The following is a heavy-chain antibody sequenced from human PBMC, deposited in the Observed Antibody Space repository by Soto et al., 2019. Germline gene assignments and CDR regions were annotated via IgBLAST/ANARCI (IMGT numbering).Heavy chain of an antibody. J-gene: IGHJ6*02. Sequence: PGGSLRLSCAASGFTFSSYSMNWVRQAPGKGLEWVSSISSSSSYIYYADSVKGRFTISRDNAKNSLYLQMNSLRAEDTAVYYCASQPKRYCSSTSCLYYYYYGMDVWGQGTTVTVSS. CDR2: ISSSSSYI. D-gene: IGHD2-2*01. V-gene: IGHV3-21*01. CDR3: ASQPKRYCSSTSCLYYYYYGMDV. CDR1: GFTFSSYS.